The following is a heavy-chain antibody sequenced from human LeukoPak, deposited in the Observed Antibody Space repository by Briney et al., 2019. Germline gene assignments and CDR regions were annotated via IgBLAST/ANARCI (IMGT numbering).Heavy chain of an antibody. D-gene: IGHD5-12*01. V-gene: IGHV1-2*02. J-gene: IGHJ4*02. CDR3: ARVGREGLWLADFDY. Sequence: ASVKVSCKASGYTFTDYYMHWVRQAPGQGLEWMGWINPHSGGTDHAQRFQGRVTMTRDMSTSTVYMELSSLRSEDTAVYYCARVGREGLWLADFDYWGQGTLVTVSS. CDR1: GYTFTDYY. CDR2: INPHSGGT.